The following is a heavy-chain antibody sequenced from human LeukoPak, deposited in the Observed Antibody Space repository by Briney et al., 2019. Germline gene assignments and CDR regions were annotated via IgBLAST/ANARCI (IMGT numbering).Heavy chain of an antibody. V-gene: IGHV3-30*04. J-gene: IGHJ5*02. CDR2: ISYDGSNK. CDR1: GFTFSSYA. CDR3: ARDLPSGTSGFVFDP. D-gene: IGHD5-12*01. Sequence: GGSLRLSCAASGFTFSSYAMHWVRQAPGKGLEWVAVISYDGSNKYYADSVKGRFTISRDNSKNTLYLQMNSLRTEDTAVYHCARDLPSGTSGFVFDPWGQGTLVTVSS.